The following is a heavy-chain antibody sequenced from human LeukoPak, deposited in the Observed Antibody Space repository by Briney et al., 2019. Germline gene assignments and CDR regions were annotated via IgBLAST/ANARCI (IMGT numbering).Heavy chain of an antibody. V-gene: IGHV4-59*01. CDR2: IYYSGST. Sequence: SETLSLTCTVSGGSISSYYWSWIRQPPGKGLEWIGYIYYSGSTNYNPSLKSRVTISVDTSKNQFSLKLSSVTAADTAVYYRARFVGSSGMDVWGQGTTVTVSS. CDR3: ARFVGSSGMDV. D-gene: IGHD2-2*03. J-gene: IGHJ6*02. CDR1: GGSISSYY.